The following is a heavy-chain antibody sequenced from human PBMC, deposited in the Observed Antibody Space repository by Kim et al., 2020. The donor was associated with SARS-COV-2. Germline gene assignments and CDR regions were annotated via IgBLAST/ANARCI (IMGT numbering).Heavy chain of an antibody. D-gene: IGHD3-3*01. CDR2: IRSKANSYAT. Sequence: GGSLRLSCAASGFIFSGSAMHWVRQASGKGLEWVGRIRSKANSYATAYAASVKGRFTISRDDSKTTTYLQMNSLKTEDTAVYYCTGVPGRRFAFWDAFD. CDR3: TGVPGRRFAFWDAFD. V-gene: IGHV3-73*01. CDR1: GFIFSGSA. J-gene: IGHJ3*02.